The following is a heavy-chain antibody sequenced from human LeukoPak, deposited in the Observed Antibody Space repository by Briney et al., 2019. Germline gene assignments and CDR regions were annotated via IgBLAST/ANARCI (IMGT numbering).Heavy chain of an antibody. V-gene: IGHV3-23*01. Sequence: GGSLRLSCLASGFSFSSYAMNWVRQAPGKGLEWVSTMSGDATSTYYADSVKGRFTISRDNSKNTLYLQMNSLRAEDTAVYYCAKRTSGSSWYSSDYWGQGTLVTVSS. D-gene: IGHD6-13*01. J-gene: IGHJ4*02. CDR2: MSGDATST. CDR1: GFSFSSYA. CDR3: AKRTSGSSWYSSDY.